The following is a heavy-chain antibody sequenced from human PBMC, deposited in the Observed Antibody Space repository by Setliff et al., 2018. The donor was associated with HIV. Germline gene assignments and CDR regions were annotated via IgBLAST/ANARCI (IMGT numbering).Heavy chain of an antibody. CDR1: GYTFTSYG. J-gene: IGHJ4*02. D-gene: IGHD3-22*01. CDR3: ARARCLGITMIVVVPFDY. V-gene: IGHV1-18*01. Sequence: ASVKVSCKASGYTFTSYGISWVRQAPGQGLEWMGWISAYNGNTNYAQKLQGRVTMTTDTSTSTAYVELRSLRSDDTAVYYCARARCLGITMIVVVPFDYWGQGTLVTVSS. CDR2: ISAYNGNT.